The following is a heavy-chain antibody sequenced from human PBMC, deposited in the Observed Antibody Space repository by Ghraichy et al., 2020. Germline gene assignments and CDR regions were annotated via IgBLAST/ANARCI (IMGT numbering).Heavy chain of an antibody. Sequence: GGSLRLSCAASGFTFSSYGMHWVRQAPGKGLEWVAFIRYDGSNKYYADSVKGRFTISRDNSKNTLYLQMNSLRAEDTAVYYCAYWPYSSSSGFGYWGQGTLVTVSA. V-gene: IGHV3-30*02. CDR2: IRYDGSNK. J-gene: IGHJ4*02. D-gene: IGHD6-6*01. CDR1: GFTFSSYG. CDR3: AYWPYSSSSGFGY.